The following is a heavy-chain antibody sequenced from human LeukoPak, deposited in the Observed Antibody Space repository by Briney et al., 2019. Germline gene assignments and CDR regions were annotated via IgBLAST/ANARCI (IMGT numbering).Heavy chain of an antibody. V-gene: IGHV3-30*02. CDR1: GFSVSNYG. D-gene: IGHD7-27*01. CDR3: ARETGPGFDY. Sequence: GGSLRLSCVASGFSVSNYGTHWVRQAPGKGLEWVTFMQYDGSVEFYADSVKGRFTISRDNSKKTLYLQMNSLRAEDTAVYYCARETGPGFDYWGQGTLVTVSS. J-gene: IGHJ4*02. CDR2: MQYDGSVE.